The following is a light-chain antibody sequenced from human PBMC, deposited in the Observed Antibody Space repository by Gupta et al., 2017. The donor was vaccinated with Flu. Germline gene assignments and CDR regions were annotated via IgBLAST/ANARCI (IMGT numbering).Light chain of an antibody. CDR1: SGPVSSDYF. V-gene: IGLV7-43*01. CDR3: LLYHRHSRV. CDR2: DTY. Sequence: QTIVTQEPSLTVSPGGTVTLTCAPSSGPVSSDYFTNWLQQKPGQPPRSLIYDTYNDRSWTPARLAASLLGGRAGRTLSDVQPECEANYYCLLYHRHSRVFIGGA. J-gene: IGLJ3*02.